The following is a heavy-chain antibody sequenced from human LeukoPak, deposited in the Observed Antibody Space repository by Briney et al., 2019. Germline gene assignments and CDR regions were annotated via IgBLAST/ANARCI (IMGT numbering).Heavy chain of an antibody. CDR2: ISWNSGSI. CDR3: AKDPIGYSYGYYFDY. J-gene: IGHJ4*02. D-gene: IGHD5-18*01. V-gene: IGHV3-23*01. CDR1: GFTFSSYG. Sequence: GGTLRLSCAASGFTFSSYGMSWVRQAPGKGLEWVSGISWNSGSIGYADSVKGRFTISRDNSKNTLYLQMNSLRAEDTAVYYCAKDPIGYSYGYYFDYWGQGTLVTVSS.